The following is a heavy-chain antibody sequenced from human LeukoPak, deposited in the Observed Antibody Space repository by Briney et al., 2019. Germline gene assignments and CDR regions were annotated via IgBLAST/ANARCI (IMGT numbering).Heavy chain of an antibody. Sequence: GGSLRLSCAASGFTFSSYGMSWVRQAPGKGLEWVSGISGRGAGTYYADSVKGRFNISRDNSKNTLYLQMNSLRAEDTAVYYCAKDGYYDSSAYYYVRYFDLWGRGTLVTVSS. J-gene: IGHJ2*01. CDR1: GFTFSSYG. V-gene: IGHV3-23*01. CDR3: AKDGYYDSSAYYYVRYFDL. D-gene: IGHD3-22*01. CDR2: ISGRGAGT.